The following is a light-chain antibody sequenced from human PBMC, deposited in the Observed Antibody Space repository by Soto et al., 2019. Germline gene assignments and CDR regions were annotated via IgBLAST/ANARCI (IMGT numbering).Light chain of an antibody. J-gene: IGKJ1*01. CDR1: QSVSSN. CDR2: GAS. V-gene: IGKV3-20*01. CDR3: QQYGSSPQT. Sequence: VLTQSPATLSLSPGERATLSCRASQSVSSNLAWYQQKPGQAPRLLIYGASTRATGIPARFSGSGSGTDFTLTISRLEPEDFAVYYCQQYGSSPQTFGQGTKVDIK.